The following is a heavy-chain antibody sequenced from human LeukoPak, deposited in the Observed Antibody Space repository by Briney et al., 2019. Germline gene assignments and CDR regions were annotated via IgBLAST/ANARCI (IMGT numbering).Heavy chain of an antibody. CDR1: GGSFSSYY. Sequence: SSETLSLTCTVSGGSFSSYYWTWIRQPAGKGLEWIGRIYNSGTTNYSPSLESRVTMSLDTSKNRFSLSLSSVTAADTAVYYCARDRLGATGHWRIDVWGRGTLVTVSS. V-gene: IGHV4-4*07. J-gene: IGHJ2*01. D-gene: IGHD1-26*01. CDR2: IYNSGTT. CDR3: ARDRLGATGHWRIDV.